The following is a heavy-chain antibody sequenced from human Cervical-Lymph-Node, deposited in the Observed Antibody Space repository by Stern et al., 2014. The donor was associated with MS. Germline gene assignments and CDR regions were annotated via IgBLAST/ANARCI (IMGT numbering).Heavy chain of an antibody. V-gene: IGHV3-66*01. J-gene: IGHJ5*02. Sequence: EVHLVESGGTLVQPGGSLRLSCAASGSTVNSNYMTWVRQAPGKGLEWVSIFYSGISTYYAESVKGRFSFSMDNSKNTLFLHMNNLRVEDTAMYYCTREMAARRLDPWGQGTLVIVSA. CDR3: TREMAARRLDP. D-gene: IGHD5-24*01. CDR2: FYSGIST. CDR1: GSTVNSNY.